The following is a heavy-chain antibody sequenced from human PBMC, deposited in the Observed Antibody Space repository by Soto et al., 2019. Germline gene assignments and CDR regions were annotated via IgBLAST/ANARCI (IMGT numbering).Heavy chain of an antibody. Sequence: QITLKESGPTLVKPTQTLTLTCTFSGFSLSTSGVGVGWIRQPPGKALEWLGFIYWDEDKRYSPSLKSRLTITKDXXXSQVVXXXXXXXXVXTATYYCAHXFTSLAPFDSWGQGTLVTVSA. D-gene: IGHD3-10*02. CDR3: AHXFTSLAPFDS. CDR1: GFSLSTSGVG. CDR2: IYWDEDK. J-gene: IGHJ4*02. V-gene: IGHV2-5*02.